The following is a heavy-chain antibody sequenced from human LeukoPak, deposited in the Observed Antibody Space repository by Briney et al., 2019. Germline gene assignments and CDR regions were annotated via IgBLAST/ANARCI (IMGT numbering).Heavy chain of an antibody. D-gene: IGHD1-1*01. J-gene: IGHJ3*02. Sequence: PGGPLRLSCAPSGFPFSSFSINWVRQAQGKGLEWVSSISSSSSYIYYADSVKGRFTISRDNAKNSLYLQMNSLRAEDTAVYYCARVHYAAVAFDIWGQGTMVTVSS. V-gene: IGHV3-21*01. CDR3: ARVHYAAVAFDI. CDR2: ISSSSSYI. CDR1: GFPFSSFS.